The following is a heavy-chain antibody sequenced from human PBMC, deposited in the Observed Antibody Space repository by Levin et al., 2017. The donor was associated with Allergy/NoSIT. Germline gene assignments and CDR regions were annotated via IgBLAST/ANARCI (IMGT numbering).Heavy chain of an antibody. D-gene: IGHD3-9*01. Sequence: GGSLRLSCAASGFTFSSYWMSWVRQAPGKGLEWVANIKQDGSEKYYVDSVKGRFTISRDNAKNSLYLQMNSLRAEDTAVYYCARVGVAWFVPAPDYWGQGTLVTVSS. CDR2: IKQDGSEK. J-gene: IGHJ4*02. V-gene: IGHV3-7*01. CDR1: GFTFSSYW. CDR3: ARVGVAWFVPAPDY.